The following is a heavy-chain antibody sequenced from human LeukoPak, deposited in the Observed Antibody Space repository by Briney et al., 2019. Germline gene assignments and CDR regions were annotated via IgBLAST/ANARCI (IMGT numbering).Heavy chain of an antibody. D-gene: IGHD3-22*01. Sequence: AGGSLRLSCAASGFTFGSYAMSWVRQAPGKGLEWVSGISGSGESTYYADSVKGRFTISRDNSKNTLYLQMNSLRAEDTAVYYCAKVLDGTGYWNYYFDSWGQGTLVTVSS. CDR1: GFTFGSYA. CDR3: AKVLDGTGYWNYYFDS. J-gene: IGHJ4*02. V-gene: IGHV3-23*01. CDR2: ISGSGEST.